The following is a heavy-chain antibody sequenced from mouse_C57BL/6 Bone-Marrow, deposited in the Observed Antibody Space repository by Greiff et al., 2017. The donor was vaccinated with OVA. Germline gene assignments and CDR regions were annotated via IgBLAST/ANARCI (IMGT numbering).Heavy chain of an antibody. Sequence: EVQLVESGPELVKPGASVKIPCKASGYTFTDYNMDWVKQSHGKSLEWIGDINPNNGGTIYNQKFKGKATLTVDKSSSTAYMELRSLTSEDTAVYYCARRGNYLYYFDYWGQGTTLTVSS. V-gene: IGHV1-18*01. CDR2: INPNNGGT. CDR3: ARRGNYLYYFDY. CDR1: GYTFTDYN. D-gene: IGHD1-1*01. J-gene: IGHJ2*01.